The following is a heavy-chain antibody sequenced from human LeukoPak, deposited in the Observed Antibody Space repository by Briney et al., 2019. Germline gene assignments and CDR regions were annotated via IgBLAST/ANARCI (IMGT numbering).Heavy chain of an antibody. Sequence: SVKVSCKASGGTFSSYAISWVRQAPGQGLEWMGRIIPIFGTANYAQKIQGRVTITTDESTSTAYMELSSLRSEDTAVYFCARGYCSGGSCYLVENWFDFWGQGTLVTVSS. V-gene: IGHV1-69*05. CDR3: ARGYCSGGSCYLVENWFDF. J-gene: IGHJ5*01. CDR1: GGTFSSYA. CDR2: IIPIFGTA. D-gene: IGHD2-15*01.